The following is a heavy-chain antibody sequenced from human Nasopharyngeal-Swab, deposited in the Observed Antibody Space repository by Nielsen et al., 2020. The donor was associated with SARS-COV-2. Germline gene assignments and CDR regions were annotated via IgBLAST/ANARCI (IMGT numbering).Heavy chain of an antibody. CDR1: GVSFSPYH. J-gene: IGHJ2*01. D-gene: IGHD3-10*01. V-gene: IGHV4-4*07. CDR3: ARDLLWFGEFGYFDV. CDR2: IYSAGNT. Sequence: SETLSLTCAVSGVSFSPYHWSWIRQAPGKGLEWIGRIYSAGNTNYNESFRGRATISIDTSRGQFSLRLPSVTAADSAVYYCARDLLWFGEFGYFDVWGRGAHVTVS.